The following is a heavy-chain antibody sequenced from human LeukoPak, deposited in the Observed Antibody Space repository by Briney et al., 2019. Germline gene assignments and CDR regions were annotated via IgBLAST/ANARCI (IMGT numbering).Heavy chain of an antibody. Sequence: ASVKVSCKASGYTFTGYYMHWVRQAPGQGLEWMGWINPISAGTNYAPKFQGRVTMTRDTSINTAYMEMSRLRYDDTAVFYCVRGVGSRFPGRQLIPYLDDSWGQGTLVTVSS. CDR3: VRGVGSRFPGRQLIPYLDDS. CDR1: GYTFTGYY. V-gene: IGHV1-2*02. J-gene: IGHJ4*02. D-gene: IGHD1-1*01. CDR2: INPISAGT.